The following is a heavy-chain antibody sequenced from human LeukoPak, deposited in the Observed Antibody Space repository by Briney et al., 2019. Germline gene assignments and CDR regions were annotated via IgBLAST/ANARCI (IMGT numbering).Heavy chain of an antibody. CDR3: ARVLWGDYGPQGS. D-gene: IGHD4-17*01. CDR1: GGTFSSYA. J-gene: IGHJ3*01. Sequence: GSSVKVSCKASGGTFSSYAFSWVRQAPGQGLEWMGGIIPIFGTTNYAQKFQGRVTITADESTSTAYMELSSLRSEDTAVYYCARVLWGDYGPQGSWGQGTMVTVSS. CDR2: IIPIFGTT. V-gene: IGHV1-69*01.